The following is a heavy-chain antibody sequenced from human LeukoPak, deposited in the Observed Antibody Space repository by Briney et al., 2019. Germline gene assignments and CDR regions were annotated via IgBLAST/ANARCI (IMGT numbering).Heavy chain of an antibody. J-gene: IGHJ3*02. V-gene: IGHV3-23*01. Sequence: GGSLRLSCAASGFTFSSYAMSWVRQAPGKGLEWVSAISGSGGSTYYADSVKGRFTISRDNSQNTLYLQMNSLRAEDTAVYYCAKDRKGNDYGDPDAFDIWGQGTMVTVSS. D-gene: IGHD4-17*01. CDR3: AKDRKGNDYGDPDAFDI. CDR1: GFTFSSYA. CDR2: ISGSGGST.